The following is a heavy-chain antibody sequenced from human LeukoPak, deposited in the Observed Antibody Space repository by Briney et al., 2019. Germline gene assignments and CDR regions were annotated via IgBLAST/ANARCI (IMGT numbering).Heavy chain of an antibody. CDR1: GGSISSYY. D-gene: IGHD6-13*01. V-gene: IGHV3-53*01. CDR3: ARKYSGSWSFDC. Sequence: ETLSLTCTVSGGSISSYYWSWIRQPPGKGLEWVSVIYPDGNTKYADSVKGRFTISRDNFKNTLYLQMNSLTAEDTAIYYCARKYSGSWSFDCWGQGSLVTVSS. CDR2: IYPDGNT. J-gene: IGHJ4*02.